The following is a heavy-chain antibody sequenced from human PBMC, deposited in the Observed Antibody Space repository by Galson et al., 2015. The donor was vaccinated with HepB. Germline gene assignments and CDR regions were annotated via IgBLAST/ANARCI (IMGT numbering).Heavy chain of an antibody. CDR1: GFTVSSNY. CDR3: ALHSANTWTAMDWGSFDY. CDR2: IYSGGST. V-gene: IGHV3-53*01. D-gene: IGHD5-18*01. Sequence: SLRLSCAASGFTVSSNYMRWVRQAPGKGLEWVSVIYSGGSTYYADSVKGRFTISRDNSKNTLYLQMNSLRAEDTAVYYCALHSANTWTAMDWGSFDYWGQGTLVTVSS. J-gene: IGHJ4*02.